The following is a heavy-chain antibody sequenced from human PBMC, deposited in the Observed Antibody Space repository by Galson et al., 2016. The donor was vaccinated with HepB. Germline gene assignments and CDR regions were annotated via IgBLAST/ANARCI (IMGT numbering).Heavy chain of an antibody. Sequence: SETLSLTCAVSGGSISSSSYYWGWIRQPPGKGLEWIGSIYYSGSTYYTPSLKSPVTISVDTSKNQFSLKLSSVTAADTAVYYCARQAYCTTTSCYGTPGAFDSWGQGTMVTVSS. J-gene: IGHJ3*02. CDR1: GGSISSSSYY. CDR3: ARQAYCTTTSCYGTPGAFDS. V-gene: IGHV4-39*01. D-gene: IGHD2-2*01. CDR2: IYYSGST.